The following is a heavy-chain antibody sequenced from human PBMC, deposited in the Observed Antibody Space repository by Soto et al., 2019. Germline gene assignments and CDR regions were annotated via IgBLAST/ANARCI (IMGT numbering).Heavy chain of an antibody. V-gene: IGHV1-46*01. CDR2: INPSGGST. J-gene: IGHJ5*02. CDR1: GYTFTSYY. Sequence: ASVKVSCKASGYTFTSYYMHWVRQAPGQGLEWMGIINPSGGSTSYAQKFQGRVTMTRDTSTSTVYMELSSLRSEDTAVYYCARDRTYYYDSSGLPFDPWGQGTLVTVSS. D-gene: IGHD3-22*01. CDR3: ARDRTYYYDSSGLPFDP.